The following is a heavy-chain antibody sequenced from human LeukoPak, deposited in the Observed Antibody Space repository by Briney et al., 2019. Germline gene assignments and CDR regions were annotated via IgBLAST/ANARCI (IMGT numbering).Heavy chain of an antibody. V-gene: IGHV1-69*13. J-gene: IGHJ6*03. Sequence: SVKVSCKASGGTFSSYAISWVRQAPGQGLEWMGGIIPIFGTANYAQKFQGRVTITADESTSTAYMELSSLRSEDTAVYYCARGLLLWFGELGYYYYMDVWGKGTTVTISS. CDR1: GGTFSSYA. CDR2: IIPIFGTA. D-gene: IGHD3-10*01. CDR3: ARGLLLWFGELGYYYYMDV.